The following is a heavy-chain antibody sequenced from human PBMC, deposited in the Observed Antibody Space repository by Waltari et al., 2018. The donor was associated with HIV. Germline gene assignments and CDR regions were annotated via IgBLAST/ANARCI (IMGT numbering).Heavy chain of an antibody. Sequence: EVQLVESGGGLVQPGGSLRLSCPASGFTFSSYDMHWVRQATGKGLEWVSAIGTAGDTYYPGSVKGRFTISRENAKNSLYLQMNSLRAGDTAVYYCARAGHYYDSSGLDYWGQGTLVTVSS. CDR3: ARAGHYYDSSGLDY. CDR2: IGTAGDT. V-gene: IGHV3-13*01. CDR1: GFTFSSYD. J-gene: IGHJ4*02. D-gene: IGHD3-22*01.